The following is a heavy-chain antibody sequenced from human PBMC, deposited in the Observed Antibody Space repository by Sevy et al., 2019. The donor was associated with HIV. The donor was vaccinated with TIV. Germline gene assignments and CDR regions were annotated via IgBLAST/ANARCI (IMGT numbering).Heavy chain of an antibody. D-gene: IGHD3-3*01. V-gene: IGHV3-30*03. CDR2: IAYDGSNI. J-gene: IGHJ6*02. CDR3: AREYYDFWSGPINFYFGMDV. CDR1: GFTFSSYG. Sequence: GESLKISCAASGFTFSSYGMHWVRQAPGKGLEWVAVIAYDGSNIYYADSVKGRFTVSRDNSKNTVSLQMNSLRREDTALYYCAREYYDFWSGPINFYFGMDVWGQGTTVTVSS.